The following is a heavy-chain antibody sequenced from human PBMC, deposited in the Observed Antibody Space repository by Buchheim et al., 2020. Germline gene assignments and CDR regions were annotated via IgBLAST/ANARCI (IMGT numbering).Heavy chain of an antibody. CDR1: GGSISSYY. CDR3: ASLAAAGYGTYYYYGMDV. D-gene: IGHD6-13*01. Sequence: QVQLQESGPGLVKPSETLSLTCTVSGGSISSYYWSWIRQPPGKGLEWIGYIYYSGSTNYNPSLKSRVTISVDTSKNQFPLKLSSVTAADTAVYYCASLAAAGYGTYYYYGMDVWGQGTT. V-gene: IGHV4-59*01. CDR2: IYYSGST. J-gene: IGHJ6*02.